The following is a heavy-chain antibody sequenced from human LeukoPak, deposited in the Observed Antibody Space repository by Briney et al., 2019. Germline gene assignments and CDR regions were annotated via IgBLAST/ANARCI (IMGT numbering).Heavy chain of an antibody. J-gene: IGHJ3*02. Sequence: GGSLRLSCAASGFTFSDHYMDWVRQAPGKGLEWVGRTRNKANSYTTEYAASVKGRFTISRDDSKNSLYLQMNSLKTEDTAVYYCARTLIYWGNWNDAFDIWGQGTMVTVSS. CDR1: GFTFSDHY. V-gene: IGHV3-72*01. CDR2: TRNKANSYTT. CDR3: ARTLIYWGNWNDAFDI. D-gene: IGHD7-27*01.